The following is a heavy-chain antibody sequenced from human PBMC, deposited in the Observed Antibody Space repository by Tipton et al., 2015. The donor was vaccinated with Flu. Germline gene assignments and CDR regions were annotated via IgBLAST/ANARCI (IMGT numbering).Heavy chain of an antibody. CDR1: GYTFTSYG. Sequence: QVQLVQSGAEVKKPGASVKVSCKASGYTFTSYGISWVRQAPGQGLEWMGWISAYNGNTNYAQKLQGKVTMTTDTSTSTAYMELRSLRSDDTAVYYCARDWGAIGYCSSTSCVTFDYWGQGTLVTVSS. D-gene: IGHD2-2*01. CDR3: ARDWGAIGYCSSTSCVTFDY. V-gene: IGHV1-18*04. J-gene: IGHJ4*02. CDR2: ISAYNGNT.